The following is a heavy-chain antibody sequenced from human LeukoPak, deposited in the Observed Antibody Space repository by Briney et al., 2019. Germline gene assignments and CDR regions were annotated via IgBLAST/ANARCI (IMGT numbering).Heavy chain of an antibody. CDR1: GFTFSSHW. V-gene: IGHV3-74*01. CDR2: INSDGSSI. Sequence: GGSLRLSCAASGFTFSSHWMHWVRQAPGKGLVWVSRINSDGSSISYADSVKGRFSISRDNAKNTLYLQMNSLRVEDTAVYYCARGRPHGNDYWGQGTLVTVSS. J-gene: IGHJ4*02. CDR3: ARGRPHGNDY. D-gene: IGHD4-23*01.